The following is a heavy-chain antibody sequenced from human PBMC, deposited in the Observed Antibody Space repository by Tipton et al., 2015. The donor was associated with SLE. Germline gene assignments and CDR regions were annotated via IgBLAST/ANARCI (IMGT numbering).Heavy chain of an antibody. J-gene: IGHJ4*02. D-gene: IGHD3-3*01. V-gene: IGHV4-59*08. Sequence: TLSLTCTVSGGSISGHYWSWIRQSPEKGLEYIGYIYYSGGTNYNPSLKSRVTISVDTSKNQFSLKLNSVTAADTAVYYCARHGGYWGQGTLVTVSS. CDR2: IYYSGGT. CDR3: ARHGGY. CDR1: GGSISGHY.